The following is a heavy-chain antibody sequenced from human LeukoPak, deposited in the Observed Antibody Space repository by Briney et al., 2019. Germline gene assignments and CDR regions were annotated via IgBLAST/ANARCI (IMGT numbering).Heavy chain of an antibody. CDR1: GGSFSGYY. D-gene: IGHD2-2*01. V-gene: IGHV4-34*01. CDR2: INHSGST. CDR3: ARGERGGYCSSTSCRWFDP. J-gene: IGHJ5*02. Sequence: SETLSLTCAVYGGSFSGYYWSWIRQPPGKGLEWIGEINHSGSTNYNPSLKSRVTISVDTSKNQFPLKLSSVTAADTAVYYCARGERGGYCSSTSCRWFDPWGQGTLVTVSS.